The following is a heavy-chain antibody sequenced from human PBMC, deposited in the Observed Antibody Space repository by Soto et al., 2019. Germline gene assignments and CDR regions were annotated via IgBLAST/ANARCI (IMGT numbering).Heavy chain of an antibody. V-gene: IGHV2-70*13. CDR1: GFSLTSPGMC. Sequence: PTLVNPTQTLTLTCTFSGFSLTSPGMCVSWIRQSPGKALEWLALIERDDDDKYYSTSLKTRLTISKDTRKNQVVLTMANMEPADTATYYCARSIRGPRRFNGMDVWGQGTTVTVSS. CDR2: IERDDDDK. CDR3: ARSIRGPRRFNGMDV. J-gene: IGHJ6*02. D-gene: IGHD1-20*01.